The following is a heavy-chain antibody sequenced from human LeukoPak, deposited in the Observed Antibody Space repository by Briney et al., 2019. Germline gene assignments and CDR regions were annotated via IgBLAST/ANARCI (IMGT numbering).Heavy chain of an antibody. J-gene: IGHJ4*02. Sequence: SETLSLTCAVSGVSISGFYWNWIRQPPRKGLEWVGYSHTGGSICSTPSLNSRVAFSMDTSKNQVSLRLNSVTATDTAVYYCARRRGGFGEGEFVYWGQGIPVTVST. CDR1: GVSISGFY. V-gene: IGHV4-4*08. D-gene: IGHD3-10*01. CDR2: SHTGGSI. CDR3: ARRRGGFGEGEFVY.